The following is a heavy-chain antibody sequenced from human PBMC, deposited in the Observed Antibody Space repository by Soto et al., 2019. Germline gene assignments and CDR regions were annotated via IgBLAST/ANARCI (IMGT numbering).Heavy chain of an antibody. CDR3: AKDSWGYSTNGGRDYYHGMDV. CDR2: ISYDGSNG. D-gene: IGHD4-4*01. CDR1: GFTFSSFG. J-gene: IGHJ6*02. Sequence: QVQLVESGGGVVQPGRSLRLSCVASGFTFSSFGMHWVRQAPGKGLEWVAVISYDGSNGFYAESVKGRFIISRDNSKNTLFLQMTSLRSEDTAVYYCAKDSWGYSTNGGRDYYHGMDVWGQGTTVTVPS. V-gene: IGHV3-30*18.